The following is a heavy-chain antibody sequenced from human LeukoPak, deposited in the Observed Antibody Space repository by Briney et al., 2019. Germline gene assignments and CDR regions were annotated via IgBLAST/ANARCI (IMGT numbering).Heavy chain of an antibody. CDR1: GGSFSGYY. V-gene: IGHV4-34*01. D-gene: IGHD6-13*01. CDR2: INHSGST. CDR3: ARDAAGTRTGDASDI. Sequence: PSETLSLTCAVYGGSFSGYYWSWIRQPPGKGLEWIGEINHSGSTNYNPSLKSRVTISVDTSKNQFSLKLSSVTAADTAVYYCARDAAGTRTGDASDIWGQGTMVTVSS. J-gene: IGHJ3*02.